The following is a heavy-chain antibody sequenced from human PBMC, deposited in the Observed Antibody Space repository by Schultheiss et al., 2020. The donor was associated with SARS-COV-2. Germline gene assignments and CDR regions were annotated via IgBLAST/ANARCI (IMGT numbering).Heavy chain of an antibody. J-gene: IGHJ5*02. V-gene: IGHV4-59*08. Sequence: SETLSLTCTVSGGSISDHYWSWIRQTPGKGLEWIAYMYYSGNTSYNPSLRSRVTVSLDTSKNQFSLKLSSVTAADTAVYYCARQTTVTANWFDPWGQGTLVTVSS. CDR3: ARQTTVTANWFDP. D-gene: IGHD4-11*01. CDR1: GGSISDHY. CDR2: MYYSGNT.